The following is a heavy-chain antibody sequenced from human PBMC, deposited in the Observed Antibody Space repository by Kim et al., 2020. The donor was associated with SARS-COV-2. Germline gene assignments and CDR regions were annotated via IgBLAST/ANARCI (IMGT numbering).Heavy chain of an antibody. J-gene: IGHJ5*02. Sequence: SETLSLTCTVSGGSISGYYWSWIRQPPGKGLEWFGYISYTGTTNYNPSLKSRVTISVDTSKNQFSLNLTSVTAADTAVYHCARVVPMGHPPTPHHDPWSQGTLVTVSS. CDR1: GGSISGYY. D-gene: IGHD3-10*01. CDR2: ISYTGTT. V-gene: IGHV4-59*01. CDR3: ARVVPMGHPPTPHHDP.